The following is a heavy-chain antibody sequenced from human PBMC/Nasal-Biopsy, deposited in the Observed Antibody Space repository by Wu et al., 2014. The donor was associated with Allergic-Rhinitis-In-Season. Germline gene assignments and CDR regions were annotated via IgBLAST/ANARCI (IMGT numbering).Heavy chain of an antibody. CDR1: TFTFSTYA. Sequence: LRLSCAASTFTFSTYAMSWVRQAPGKGLEWVSLITAVGATTHYADPVKGRFTISRDNSDNKLYLQMNSLRAEDTALYFCVRDYGGHMGADSFDIWGQGTMVTVSS. CDR2: ITAVGATT. V-gene: IGHV3-23*01. J-gene: IGHJ3*02. D-gene: IGHD4-23*01. CDR3: VRDYGGHMGADSFDI.